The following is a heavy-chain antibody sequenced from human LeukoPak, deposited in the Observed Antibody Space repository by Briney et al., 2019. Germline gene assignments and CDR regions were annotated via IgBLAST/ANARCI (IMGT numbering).Heavy chain of an antibody. CDR1: GYSFTSYW. Sequence: GESLKISCKGSGYSFTSYWIGWVRQMPGKGLEWRGIIYPGDSDTRYSPSFQGQVTISADKSISTAYLQWSSLKASDTAMYYCARFNYVWGSYRYYYYYMDVWGKGTTVTVSS. CDR3: ARFNYVWGSYRYYYYYMDV. CDR2: IYPGDSDT. D-gene: IGHD3-16*02. J-gene: IGHJ6*03. V-gene: IGHV5-51*01.